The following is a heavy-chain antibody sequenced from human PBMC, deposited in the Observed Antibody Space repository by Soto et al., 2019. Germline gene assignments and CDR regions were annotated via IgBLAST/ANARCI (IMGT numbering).Heavy chain of an antibody. D-gene: IGHD3-3*01. CDR1: GGSISSGGYY. Sequence: QVQLQESGPGLVKPSQTLSLTCTVSGGSISSGGYYWSWIRQHPGKGLEWIGYIYYSGSTYYNPSLKSRVTISVDTSKNQFSLKLSSVTAADTAVYYCARWPVYYDFWSGQTDWFDPWGQGTLVTVSS. CDR2: IYYSGST. J-gene: IGHJ5*02. V-gene: IGHV4-31*03. CDR3: ARWPVYYDFWSGQTDWFDP.